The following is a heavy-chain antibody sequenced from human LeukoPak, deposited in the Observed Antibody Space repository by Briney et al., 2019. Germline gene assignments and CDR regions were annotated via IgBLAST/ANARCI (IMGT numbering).Heavy chain of an antibody. V-gene: IGHV1-69*04. CDR3: ARFGPRYGMDV. CDR2: IIPILGIA. Sequence: SVKVSCKASGGTFSSYAISWVRQAPGQGLEWMGRIIPILGIANYAQKFQGRVTITADKSTSTAYMELSSLGSEDTAVYYCARFGPRYGMDVWGQGTTVTVSS. CDR1: GGTFSSYA. J-gene: IGHJ6*02. D-gene: IGHD3-10*01.